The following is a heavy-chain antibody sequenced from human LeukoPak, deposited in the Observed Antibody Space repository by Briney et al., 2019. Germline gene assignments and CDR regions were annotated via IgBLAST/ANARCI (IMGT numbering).Heavy chain of an antibody. CDR2: LHNSGST. CDR3: ARAPFRSSFAP. J-gene: IGHJ5*02. Sequence: SETLSLTCTVSGVSINTNNHWAWIRRPAGKGLEWIGRLHNSGSTNYNPSLQIRVTISVDTSKNQFSLKMPSSPAAATAGFFCARAPFRSSFAPWGQGSLVTGPS. V-gene: IGHV4-4*07. CDR1: GVSINTNN. D-gene: IGHD6-13*01.